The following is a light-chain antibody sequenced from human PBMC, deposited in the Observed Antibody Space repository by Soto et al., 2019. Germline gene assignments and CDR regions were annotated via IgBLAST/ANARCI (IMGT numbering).Light chain of an antibody. J-gene: IGKJ2*01. V-gene: IGKV3-20*01. CDR3: QHYGSSPPVYT. Sequence: EIVLTQSPGTLSLSPGERATLSCRASQSVYTNYLAWYQQKPGQAPRLLIYGASRRATGIPDRFSGSGSGTVFTLTSSRLEPEDFAVYDCQHYGSSPPVYTFGQGTKLEIK. CDR1: QSVYTNY. CDR2: GAS.